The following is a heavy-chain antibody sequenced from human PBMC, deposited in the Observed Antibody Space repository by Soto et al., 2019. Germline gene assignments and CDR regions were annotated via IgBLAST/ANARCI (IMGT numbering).Heavy chain of an antibody. Sequence: SEALSLTCSVSGDSMTNYYWAWIRQPAGKGLEWIGRIFGLGYTNYNPSLKSRVILSVDTSESQFSLKLTSVTAADTAGYYCVREGDYYAENGDPLIDSWRQGPLITVPS. D-gene: IGHD3-10*01. J-gene: IGHJ4*02. CDR3: VREGDYYAENGDPLIDS. CDR1: GDSMTNYY. CDR2: IFGLGYT. V-gene: IGHV4-4*07.